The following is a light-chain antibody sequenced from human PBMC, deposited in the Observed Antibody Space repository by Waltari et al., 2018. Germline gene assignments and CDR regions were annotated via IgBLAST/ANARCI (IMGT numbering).Light chain of an antibody. J-gene: IGKJ4*01. Sequence: DIVLTQSPATLSLSPGERATLSCRASQSVSSYLAWYQQKPGQAPRLLIYDASNRATGIPARFSGSGSGTDFTLTISSLEPEDFAVYYCQQRSKGGLTFGGGTKVEIK. V-gene: IGKV3-11*01. CDR1: QSVSSY. CDR2: DAS. CDR3: QQRSKGGLT.